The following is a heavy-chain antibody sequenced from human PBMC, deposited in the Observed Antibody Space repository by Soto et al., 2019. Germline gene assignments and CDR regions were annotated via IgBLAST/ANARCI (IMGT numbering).Heavy chain of an antibody. V-gene: IGHV4-59*04. D-gene: IGHD3-9*01. CDR3: AGPGYDILTGYYLRLSV. Sequence: SETLSLTCTVSGGSISSYYWSWIRQPPGKGLEWIGYIYYSGSTYYNPSLKSRVTISVDPSKIQFSLKLSSVTAADTVVYYCAGPGYDILTGYYLRLSVWGQGTLVTVSS. J-gene: IGHJ4*02. CDR2: IYYSGST. CDR1: GGSISSYY.